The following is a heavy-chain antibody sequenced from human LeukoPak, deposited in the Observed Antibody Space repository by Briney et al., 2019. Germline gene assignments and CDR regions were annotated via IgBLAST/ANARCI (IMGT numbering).Heavy chain of an antibody. Sequence: PSETLSLTCTVSGDSISGSDYYWAWIRQPPGKNLERIGTIYYSGNTYYNPSLKSRITISVDTSKNQFSLKMTSVTAADSALYYCAGVQVDRDYWGQGTLVSVSS. J-gene: IGHJ4*02. CDR3: AGVQVDRDY. D-gene: IGHD5-12*01. CDR1: GDSISGSDYY. V-gene: IGHV4-39*01. CDR2: IYYSGNT.